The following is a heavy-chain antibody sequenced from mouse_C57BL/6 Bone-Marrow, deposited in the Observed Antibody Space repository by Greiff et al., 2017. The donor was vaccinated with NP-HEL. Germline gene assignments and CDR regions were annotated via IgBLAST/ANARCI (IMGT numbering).Heavy chain of an antibody. CDR3: ARPGGYYVKKCGY. Sequence: DVMLVESGGGLVQPGESLKLSCESNEYEFPSHDMSWVRKTPEKRLELVAAINSDGGSTYYPDTMERRFIISRDNTKKTLYLQMSSLRSEDTALYYCARPGGYYVKKCGYWGQGTTLTVSS. V-gene: IGHV5-2*01. CDR2: INSDGGST. CDR1: EYEFPSHD. D-gene: IGHD2-3*01. J-gene: IGHJ2*01.